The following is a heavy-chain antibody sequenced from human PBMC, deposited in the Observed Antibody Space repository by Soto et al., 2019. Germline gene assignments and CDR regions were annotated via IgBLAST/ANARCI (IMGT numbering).Heavy chain of an antibody. CDR3: ARSPPRVGYCSGGSCPGAY. J-gene: IGHJ4*02. D-gene: IGHD2-15*01. CDR2: IIPIFGTA. CDR1: GGTFSSYV. V-gene: IGHV1-69*13. Sequence: RASVKVSCQASGGTFSSYVISWVRQAPGQGLEWMGGIIPIFGTANYAQKFQGRVTITADESTSTAYMELSSLRSEDTAVYYCARSPPRVGYCSGGSCPGAYWGQGTLVTVSS.